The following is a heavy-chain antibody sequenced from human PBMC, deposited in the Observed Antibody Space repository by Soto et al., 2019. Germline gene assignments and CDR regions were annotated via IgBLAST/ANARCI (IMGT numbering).Heavy chain of an antibody. V-gene: IGHV4-38-2*01. CDR2: IYHSGST. J-gene: IGHJ4*02. D-gene: IGHD4-17*01. Sequence: SSETLSLTCAVSGYSISSGYYWGWIRQPPGKGLEWIGSIYHSGSTYYNPSLKSRVTISVDTSKNQFSLKLSSVTAADTAVYYCARVDGPYYFDYWGQGTLVTVSS. CDR3: ARVDGPYYFDY. CDR1: GYSISSGYY.